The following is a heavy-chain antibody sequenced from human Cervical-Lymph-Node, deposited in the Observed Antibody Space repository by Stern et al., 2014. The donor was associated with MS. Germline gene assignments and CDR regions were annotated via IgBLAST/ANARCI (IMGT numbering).Heavy chain of an antibody. Sequence: EVQLVESGAEMKKPGESLRISCKGSGYSFTLYWIGWVRPMPGKGLEGMGIVYPGDSDTRYSPSFQGQVPISADESISTAYLQWSSLKASDTAMYYCAALVRGSYFYWGQGTLVTVSS. D-gene: IGHD1-26*01. CDR2: VYPGDSDT. V-gene: IGHV5-51*01. CDR1: GYSFTLYW. J-gene: IGHJ4*02. CDR3: AALVRGSYFY.